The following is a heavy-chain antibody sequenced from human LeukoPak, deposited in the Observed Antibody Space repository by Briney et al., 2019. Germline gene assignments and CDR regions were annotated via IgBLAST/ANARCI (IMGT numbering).Heavy chain of an antibody. Sequence: ASVKVSCKASGYTFTGYYMHWVRQAPGQGLEWMGWINPNSGGTNYAQKFQGRVTMTRDTSISTAYMELSRLRSDDTAVYYCARQMATSGGFDYWGQGTLVTVSS. D-gene: IGHD5-24*01. V-gene: IGHV1-2*02. CDR2: INPNSGGT. CDR1: GYTFTGYY. J-gene: IGHJ4*02. CDR3: ARQMATSGGFDY.